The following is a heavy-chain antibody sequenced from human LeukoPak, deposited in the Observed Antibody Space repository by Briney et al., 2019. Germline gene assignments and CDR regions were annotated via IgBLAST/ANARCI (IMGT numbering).Heavy chain of an antibody. CDR3: ARCVACDYGDSVPGSY. D-gene: IGHD4-17*01. V-gene: IGHV3-21*01. Sequence: GGSLRLSCAASGFTFSSYSMNWVRQAPGKGLEWVSSISSSSSYIYYADSVKGRFTISRDNAKNSLYLQMNSLRAEDTAVYYCARCVACDYGDSVPGSYWGQGTLVTVSS. CDR2: ISSSSSYI. CDR1: GFTFSSYS. J-gene: IGHJ4*02.